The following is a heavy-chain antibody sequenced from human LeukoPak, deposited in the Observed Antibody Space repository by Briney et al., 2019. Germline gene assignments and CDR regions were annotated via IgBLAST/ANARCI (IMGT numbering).Heavy chain of an antibody. J-gene: IGHJ4*02. CDR3: ARDYVWGSSESDY. CDR2: IKYDGSEK. Sequence: GGSLRLSCAASGFTFSNYWMTWFRQTPGKDLEWVGNIKYDGSEKYYVDSVKGRFTISRDNAKNSLYLHMNSLRVENTAIYYCARDYVWGSSESDYWGQGTLVTVSS. CDR1: GFTFSNYW. D-gene: IGHD7-27*01. V-gene: IGHV3-7*01.